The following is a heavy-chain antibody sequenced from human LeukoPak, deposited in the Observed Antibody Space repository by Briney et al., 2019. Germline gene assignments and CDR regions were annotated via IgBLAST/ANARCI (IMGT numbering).Heavy chain of an antibody. D-gene: IGHD7-27*01. CDR3: ARAWDYYYYYMDV. CDR1: GFTFSSYA. CDR2: ISGSGGVT. V-gene: IGHV3-23*01. J-gene: IGHJ6*03. Sequence: LPGGSLRLSCAASGFTFSSYAVSWVRQAPGKGLEWVSAISGSGGVTDYADSVKGRFTISRDNSKNTLYLQMNSLRAEDTALYYCARAWDYYYYYMDVWGKGTTVTVSS.